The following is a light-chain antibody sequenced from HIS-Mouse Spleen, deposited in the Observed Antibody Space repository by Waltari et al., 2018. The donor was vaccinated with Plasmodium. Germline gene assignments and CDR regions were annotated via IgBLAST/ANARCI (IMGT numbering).Light chain of an antibody. V-gene: IGKV3-11*01. J-gene: IGKJ4*01. CDR2: DAS. CDR1: QSVSSY. CDR3: QQRSNWPPLT. Sequence: EILLTQSPATLSLSPGERATLTCRASQSVSSYLAWYQQKPGQAPRLLIYDASNRATGIPARFSGNGSGTDFTLTISSLEPEDFAVYYCQQRSNWPPLTFGGGTKVEIK.